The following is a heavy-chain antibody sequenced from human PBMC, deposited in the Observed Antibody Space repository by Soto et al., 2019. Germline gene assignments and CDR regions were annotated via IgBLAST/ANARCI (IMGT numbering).Heavy chain of an antibody. V-gene: IGHV1-8*01. CDR1: GYTFTSYD. CDR3: ARLEYSSSLPENWFDP. J-gene: IGHJ5*02. D-gene: IGHD6-6*01. Sequence: QVQLVQSGAEVKKPGASVKVSCKASGYTFTSYDINWVRQATGQGLEWMGWMNPNSGNTGYAQKFQGRVTMTRNTSISTAYMELSSRRSEDTAVYYCARLEYSSSLPENWFDPWGQGTLVTVSS. CDR2: MNPNSGNT.